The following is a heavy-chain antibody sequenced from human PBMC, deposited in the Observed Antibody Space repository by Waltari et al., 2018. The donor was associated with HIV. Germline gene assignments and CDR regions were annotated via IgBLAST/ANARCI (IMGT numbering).Heavy chain of an antibody. Sequence: QVQLQESGPGLVKPSETLSLTCTVSGGSISRSYWTWIRQPPGKGLEWIGYIYYSGSTNYNPSLKSRVTISVDTSKNQFSLKLSSVTAADTAVYYCASLPHVEMATTGGYWGQGTLVTVSS. CDR1: GGSISRSY. V-gene: IGHV4-59*01. D-gene: IGHD5-12*01. CDR3: ASLPHVEMATTGGY. CDR2: IYYSGST. J-gene: IGHJ4*02.